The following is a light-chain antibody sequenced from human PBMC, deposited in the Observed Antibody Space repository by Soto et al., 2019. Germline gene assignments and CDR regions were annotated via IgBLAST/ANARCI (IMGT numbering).Light chain of an antibody. CDR2: GVS. Sequence: SPSPPSASLVDKVTITCRSSQSISSSLNWYQQKSGKAPNLLIYGVSRLQGGVPSRFSGSGSGTDFTLSISSLQPEDFATYYCQQSYTAPSITFGQGTRLEIK. CDR1: QSISSS. J-gene: IGKJ5*01. CDR3: QQSYTAPSIT. V-gene: IGKV1-39*01.